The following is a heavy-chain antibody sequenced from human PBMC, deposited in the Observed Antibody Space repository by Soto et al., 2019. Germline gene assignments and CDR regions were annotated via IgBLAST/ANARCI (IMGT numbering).Heavy chain of an antibody. CDR3: ARDLVPAANVLDYYYYGMDV. V-gene: IGHV3-21*01. CDR2: ISSSSSYI. D-gene: IGHD2-2*01. Sequence: GGSLRLSCAASGFTFGSYSMNWVRQAPGKGLEWVSSISSSSSYIYYADSVKGRFTISRDNAKNSLYLQMNSLRAEETAVYYCARDLVPAANVLDYYYYGMDVWGQGTTVTVSS. CDR1: GFTFGSYS. J-gene: IGHJ6*02.